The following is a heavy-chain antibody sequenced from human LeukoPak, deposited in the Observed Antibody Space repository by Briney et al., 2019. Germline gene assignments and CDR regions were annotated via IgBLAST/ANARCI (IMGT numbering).Heavy chain of an antibody. CDR1: GLYVGRYW. D-gene: IGHD5-24*01. J-gene: IGHJ4*02. V-gene: IGHV3-7*03. Sequence: GGSLRLSCAASGLYVGRYWMSWVRQAPGEGLEWVANIKQDEGEKDYLDSVKGRFTISRDNAKNSLYLQMNSLRAEDTAVYYCAKDERRDGYNFHYWGQGTLVTVSS. CDR3: AKDERRDGYNFHY. CDR2: IKQDEGEK.